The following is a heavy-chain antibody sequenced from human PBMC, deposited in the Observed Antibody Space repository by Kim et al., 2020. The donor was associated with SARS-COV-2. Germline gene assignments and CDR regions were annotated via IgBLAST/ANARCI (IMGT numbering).Heavy chain of an antibody. CDR1: GYTFTSYA. D-gene: IGHD2-2*01. J-gene: IGHJ6*02. CDR3: ARANPLICSSTSCRYYYYGMDV. CDR2: INAGNGNT. Sequence: ASVKVSCKASGYTFTSYAMHWVRQAPGQRLEWMGWINAGNGNTKYSQKFQGRVTITRDTSASTAYMELSSLRSEDTAVYYCARANPLICSSTSCRYYYYGMDVWGQGTTVTVSS. V-gene: IGHV1-3*01.